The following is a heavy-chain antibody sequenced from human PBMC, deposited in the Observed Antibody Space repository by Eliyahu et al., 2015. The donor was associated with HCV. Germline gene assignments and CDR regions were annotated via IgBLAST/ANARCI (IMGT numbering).Heavy chain of an antibody. D-gene: IGHD2-2*01. J-gene: IGHJ5*02. Sequence: QMQLVEPGGGVVQPEKSLRLSCTASGFIFRTFGXHWVRHAPGKGLEWLAFIAYDGTSASXADSVKGRFAISRDNSRNTLYLQMNSLRDEDTAMYYCVRDRYCDTTRCYNWFAPWGQGTLVTVSS. CDR1: GFIFRTFG. V-gene: IGHV3-33*01. CDR3: VRDRYCDTTRCYNWFAP. CDR2: IAYDGTSA.